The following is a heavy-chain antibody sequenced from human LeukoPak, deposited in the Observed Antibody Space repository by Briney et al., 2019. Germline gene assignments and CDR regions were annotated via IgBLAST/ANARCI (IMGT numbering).Heavy chain of an antibody. CDR1: GGSISSGSYY. CDR3: ARDHLGVSEYSGYDPWGFDP. J-gene: IGHJ5*02. V-gene: IGHV4-61*02. D-gene: IGHD5-12*01. Sequence: SETLSLTCTVSGGSISSGSYYWSWIRQPAGKGLEWIGRIYTSGSTNYNPSLKSRVTISVDTSKNQFSLKLGSVTAADTAVYYCARDHLGVSEYSGYDPWGFDPWGQGTLVTVSS. CDR2: IYTSGST.